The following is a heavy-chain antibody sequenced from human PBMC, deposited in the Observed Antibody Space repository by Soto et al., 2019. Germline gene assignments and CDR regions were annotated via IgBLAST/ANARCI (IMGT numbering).Heavy chain of an antibody. D-gene: IGHD2-2*01. CDR1: GFTFSSYW. CDR3: AREGRGVVVPGGMDV. V-gene: IGHV3-74*01. Sequence: PGGSLRLSCAVSGFTFSSYWMHWVRQGPGKGLVWVSRINSDGSSTSYADSVKGRFTISRDNAKNTLYLQMNSLRAEDTAVYYCAREGRGVVVPGGMDVWGQGTTVTSP. J-gene: IGHJ6*02. CDR2: INSDGSST.